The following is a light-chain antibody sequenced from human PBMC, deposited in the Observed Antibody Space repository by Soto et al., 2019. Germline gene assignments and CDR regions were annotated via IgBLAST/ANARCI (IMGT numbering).Light chain of an antibody. CDR3: QQYESLPLN. Sequence: DIQMTQSPSSLSASVGDRVTITCQASQDISNHLNWYQQKPGKAPRLLIYDASNLETGVPSRFSGSGSGTGFTFTISSLQPEDFATYYCQQYESLPLNFGQGTRREI. J-gene: IGKJ5*01. V-gene: IGKV1-33*01. CDR1: QDISNH. CDR2: DAS.